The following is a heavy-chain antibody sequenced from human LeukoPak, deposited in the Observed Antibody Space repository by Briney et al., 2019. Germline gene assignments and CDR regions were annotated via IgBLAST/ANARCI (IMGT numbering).Heavy chain of an antibody. CDR2: INSDGSST. D-gene: IGHD3-10*01. J-gene: IGHJ5*02. V-gene: IGHV3-74*01. CDR3: AKNQQLWFGELLS. Sequence: GGSLRLSCAASGFTLSSYWMHWVRQAPGKGLVWLSRINSDGSSTTYADSVKGRFTISRDSAKNTLYLQMNSLRAEDTAVYYCAKNQQLWFGELLSWGQGTLVTVSS. CDR1: GFTLSSYW.